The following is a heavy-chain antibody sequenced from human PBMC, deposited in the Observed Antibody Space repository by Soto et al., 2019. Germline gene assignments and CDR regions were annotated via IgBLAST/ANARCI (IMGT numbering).Heavy chain of an antibody. Sequence: ASVKVSCKASGATFSSYTISWVRQAPGQGLEWMGRIIPILGIANYAQKYQGRVTITADKSTSTAYMELSSLRSEDTAVYYCATPVGSSWYFNYWGQGTLVTVSS. CDR2: IIPILGIA. J-gene: IGHJ4*02. CDR3: ATPVGSSWYFNY. V-gene: IGHV1-69*02. CDR1: GATFSSYT. D-gene: IGHD6-13*01.